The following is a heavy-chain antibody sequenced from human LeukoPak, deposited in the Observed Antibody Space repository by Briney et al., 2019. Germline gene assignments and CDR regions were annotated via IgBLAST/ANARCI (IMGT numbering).Heavy chain of an antibody. CDR1: GYTFTGYY. V-gene: IGHV1-2*02. CDR3: ARDLWFGELLPFYYFDY. CDR2: INPNSGGT. J-gene: IGHJ4*02. Sequence: ASVKVSCKASGYTFTGYYMHRVRQAPGQGLEWMGWINPNSGGTNYAQKFQGRVTMTRDTSISTAYMELSRLRSDDTAVYYCARDLWFGELLPFYYFDYWGQGTLVTVSS. D-gene: IGHD3-10*01.